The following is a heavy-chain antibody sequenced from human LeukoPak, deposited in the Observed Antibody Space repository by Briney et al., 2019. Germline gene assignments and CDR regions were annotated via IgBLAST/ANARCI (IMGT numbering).Heavy chain of an antibody. J-gene: IGHJ6*03. CDR2: IYYSGST. V-gene: IGHV4-59*11. Sequence: PSETLSLTCTVSGGSISSHYWSWIRQPPGKGLEWIGYIYYSGSTNYHPSLKSRVTISVDTSKNQFSLKLSSVTAADTAVYYCARRGIAAAAPMDVWGKGTTVTVSS. D-gene: IGHD6-13*01. CDR3: ARRGIAAAAPMDV. CDR1: GGSISSHY.